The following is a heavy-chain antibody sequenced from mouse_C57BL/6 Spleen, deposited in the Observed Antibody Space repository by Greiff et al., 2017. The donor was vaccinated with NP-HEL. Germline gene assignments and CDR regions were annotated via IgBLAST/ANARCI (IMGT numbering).Heavy chain of an antibody. V-gene: IGHV1-55*01. CDR2: IYPGSGST. CDR3: ARFYYSNHYAMDY. Sequence: VQLQQPGAELVKPGASVKMSCKASGYTFTSYWITWVKQRPGQGLEWIGDIYPGSGSTNYNEKFKSKATLTVDTSSSTAYMQLSSLTSEDSAVYYCARFYYSNHYAMDYWGQGTSVTVSS. CDR1: GYTFTSYW. D-gene: IGHD2-5*01. J-gene: IGHJ4*01.